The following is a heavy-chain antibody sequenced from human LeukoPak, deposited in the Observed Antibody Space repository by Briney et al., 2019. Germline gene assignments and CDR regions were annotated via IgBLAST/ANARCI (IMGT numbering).Heavy chain of an antibody. Sequence: GASVKVSCKASGYTFTDYDINWVRQATGQGLEWMGWMNPNSGNTGYTQKFQGRVTMTRNTSISTAYKELSSLRSEDTAVYYCARAELRYFDWPPGDYWGQGTLVTVSS. CDR3: ARAELRYFDWPPGDY. D-gene: IGHD3-9*01. CDR1: GYTFTDYD. J-gene: IGHJ4*02. CDR2: MNPNSGNT. V-gene: IGHV1-8*01.